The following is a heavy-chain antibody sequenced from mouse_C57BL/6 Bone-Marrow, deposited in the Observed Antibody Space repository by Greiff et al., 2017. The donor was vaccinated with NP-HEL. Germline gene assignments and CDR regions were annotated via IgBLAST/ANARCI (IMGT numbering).Heavy chain of an antibody. CDR2: INPYNGGT. J-gene: IGHJ2*01. CDR3: AREGGLY. CDR1: GYTFPDYY. V-gene: IGHV1-19*01. D-gene: IGHD3-1*01. Sequence: VKLVESGPVLVKPGASVKMSCKASGYTFPDYYMNWVKQSHGKSLEWVGVINPYNGGTSYNQKFKGKATLTVDKSSSTAYMELNSLTSEDSAVYYCAREGGLYWGQGTTLTVSS.